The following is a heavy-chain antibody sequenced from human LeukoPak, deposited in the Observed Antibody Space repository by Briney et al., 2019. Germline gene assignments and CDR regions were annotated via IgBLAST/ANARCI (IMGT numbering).Heavy chain of an antibody. CDR3: AKDLRGYYGSGSPSGLDY. CDR1: GFTFSSYA. Sequence: GGSLRLSCAASGFTFSSYAMSWVRQAPGEGLEWVSAISGIGGSTYYADSVKGRFTISRDNSKNTLYLQMNSLRAEDTAVYYCAKDLRGYYGSGSPSGLDYWGQGTLVTVSS. V-gene: IGHV3-23*01. CDR2: ISGIGGST. D-gene: IGHD3-10*01. J-gene: IGHJ4*02.